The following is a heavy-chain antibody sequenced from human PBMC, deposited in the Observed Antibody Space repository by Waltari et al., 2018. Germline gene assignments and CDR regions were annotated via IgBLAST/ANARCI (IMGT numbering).Heavy chain of an antibody. Sequence: QVQLVQSGAEVKKPGASVKVSCKVSGYTLTELSMHWVRQAPGKGLEWMGGFDPEDGETIYARKFQGRVTMTEDTSTDTAYMELSSLRSEDTAVYYCATRATMIVVVTPYWYFDLWGRGTLVTVSS. J-gene: IGHJ2*01. CDR2: FDPEDGET. CDR3: ATRATMIVVVTPYWYFDL. CDR1: GYTLTELS. D-gene: IGHD3-22*01. V-gene: IGHV1-24*01.